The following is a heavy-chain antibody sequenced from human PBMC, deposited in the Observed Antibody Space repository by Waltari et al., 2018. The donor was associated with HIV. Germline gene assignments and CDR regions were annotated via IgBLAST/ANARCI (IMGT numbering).Heavy chain of an antibody. CDR3: ARETYYYDSSGPYFDY. V-gene: IGHV3-48*01. CDR1: GFTFPSFG. J-gene: IGHJ4*02. CDR2: ISSSSSTI. D-gene: IGHD3-22*01. Sequence: EVQLVESGGGLVQPGGSLRLSCAAPGFTFPSFGMNWVRQAPGKGLEWVSLISSSSSTIYYADSVKGRFTISRDNAKNSLYLQMNSLRAEDTAVYYCARETYYYDSSGPYFDYWGQGTLVTVSS.